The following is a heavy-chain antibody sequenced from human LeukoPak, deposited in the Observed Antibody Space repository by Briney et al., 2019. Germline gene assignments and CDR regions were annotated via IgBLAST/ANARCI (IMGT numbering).Heavy chain of an antibody. CDR2: IYYSGST. CDR3: AGRLGQLGSFDY. D-gene: IGHD6-6*01. CDR1: GGSISSSSYY. J-gene: IGHJ4*02. V-gene: IGHV4-39*07. Sequence: SETLSLTCTVSGGSISSSSYYWGWIRQPPGKGLEWIGSIYYSGSTYYNASLKTRVTISVDTSKNQFSLKLSSVTAADTAVYFCAGRLGQLGSFDYWGQGTLVTVSS.